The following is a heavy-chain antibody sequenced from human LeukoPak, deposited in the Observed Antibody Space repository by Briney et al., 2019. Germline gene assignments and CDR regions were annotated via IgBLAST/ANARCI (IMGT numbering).Heavy chain of an antibody. Sequence: SETLSLTCTVSGGSISSYYWSWIRQPPGKGLEWIGCIYYSGSTNYNPSLKSRVTISVDTSKNQFSLKLSSVTAADTAVYYCARVGRLTHYYYYMDVWGKGTTVTVSS. V-gene: IGHV4-59*01. D-gene: IGHD2-15*01. CDR3: ARVGRLTHYYYYMDV. CDR1: GGSISSYY. CDR2: IYYSGST. J-gene: IGHJ6*03.